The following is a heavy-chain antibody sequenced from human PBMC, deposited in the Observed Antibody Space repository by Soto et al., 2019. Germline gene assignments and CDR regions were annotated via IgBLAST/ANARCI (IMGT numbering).Heavy chain of an antibody. Sequence: YISSSSSTIYYADSVKGRFTISRDNAKNSLYLQMNSLRAEDTAVYYCARDPFPNDYGDEAVPQNDYWGQGTLVTVSS. V-gene: IGHV3-48*01. CDR3: ARDPFPNDYGDEAVPQNDY. CDR2: ISSSSSTI. J-gene: IGHJ4*02. D-gene: IGHD4-17*01.